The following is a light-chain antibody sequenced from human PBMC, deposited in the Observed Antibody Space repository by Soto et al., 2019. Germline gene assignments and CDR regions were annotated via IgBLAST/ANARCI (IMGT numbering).Light chain of an antibody. CDR3: QQYNSYSEA. J-gene: IGKJ1*01. V-gene: IGKV1-5*03. CDR1: QTIRSW. Sequence: DIPMTQSPSTLSGSVGYRVTITCRASQTIRSWLAWYQQKPGKAPKLLIYKASTLKSGVPSRFSGSGSGTEFTLTISSLQPDDFATYYCQQYNSYSEALGQGTKVDI. CDR2: KAS.